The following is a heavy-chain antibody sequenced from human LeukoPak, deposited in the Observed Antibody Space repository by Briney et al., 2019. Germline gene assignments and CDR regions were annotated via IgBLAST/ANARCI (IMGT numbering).Heavy chain of an antibody. D-gene: IGHD2-21*01. CDR2: VSPGGYA. CDR1: GVPFNGYY. V-gene: IGHV4-34*01. CDR3: ARIRCGFGHNACYNH. J-gene: IGHJ5*02. Sequence: SETLSLTCVVSGVPFNGYYWSWIRQAPVKGLEWIGEVSPGGYARYNPSLQSRVSISVETSDNQMSLRLRSVTAAATAMYYCARIRCGFGHNACYNHWARGTPVTVSS.